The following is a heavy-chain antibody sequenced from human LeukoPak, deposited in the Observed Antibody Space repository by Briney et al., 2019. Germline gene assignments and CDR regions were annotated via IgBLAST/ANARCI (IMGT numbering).Heavy chain of an antibody. CDR3: ARSPLGTAPFDY. D-gene: IGHD1-7*01. J-gene: IGHJ4*02. CDR1: GFTFSDHH. CDR2: IRNKANRYTT. Sequence: QPGGSLRLSCAASGFTFSDHHMDWVRQAPGEGLEWVARIRNKANRYTTEYAASVKGRFTISRDDSENSLYLQMDSLKTEDTAVYYCARSPLGTAPFDYWGQGTLVTVSS. V-gene: IGHV3-72*01.